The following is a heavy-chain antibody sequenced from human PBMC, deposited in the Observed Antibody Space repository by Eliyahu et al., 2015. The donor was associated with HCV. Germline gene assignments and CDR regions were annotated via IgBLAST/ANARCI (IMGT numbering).Heavy chain of an antibody. D-gene: IGHD2-2*01. CDR2: ISGSWGST. Sequence: AASGFTFSSYAMSWVRQAPGKGLEWVSVISGSWGSTYYADSVKGRFTISRDNPKNTLFLQMSSLRVEDTAVYYCAKEGCSSTSCSHFDYWGQGTLVTVSS. V-gene: IGHV3-23*01. CDR3: AKEGCSSTSCSHFDY. CDR1: GFTFSSYA. J-gene: IGHJ4*02.